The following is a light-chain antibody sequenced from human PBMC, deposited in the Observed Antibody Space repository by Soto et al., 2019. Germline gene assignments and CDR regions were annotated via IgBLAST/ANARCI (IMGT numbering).Light chain of an antibody. Sequence: DIVMTQSPLSLPVTPGEPASISCRSSQSLLHSNGYNYLDWYLQKPGQSPLLLIYLGSIRASGVPDRFSGSGSGTDFTLKISRVEAEDVGVYYCMQALETPLTFGGGTQVEIE. CDR3: MQALETPLT. J-gene: IGKJ4*01. CDR1: QSLLHSNGYNY. V-gene: IGKV2-28*01. CDR2: LGS.